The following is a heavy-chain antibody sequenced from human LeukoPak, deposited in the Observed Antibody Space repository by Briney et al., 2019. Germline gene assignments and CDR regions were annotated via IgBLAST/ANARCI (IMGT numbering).Heavy chain of an antibody. V-gene: IGHV4-4*07. CDR1: GGSISSYY. CDR2: IYTSGST. J-gene: IGHJ4*02. Sequence: KPSETLSLTCTVSGGSISSYYWSWIRQPAGKGLEWIGRIYTSGSTNYNPSLKSRVTISVDTSKNQFSLKLSSVTAADTAVYYCAPIVVVPAAMPVQFDYWGQGTLVTVSS. D-gene: IGHD2-2*01. CDR3: APIVVVPAAMPVQFDY.